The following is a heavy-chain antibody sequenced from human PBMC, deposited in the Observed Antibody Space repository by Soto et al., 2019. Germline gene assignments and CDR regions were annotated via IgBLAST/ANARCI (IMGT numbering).Heavy chain of an antibody. D-gene: IGHD3-3*01. CDR2: ISYDGSNK. CDR1: GFTFSSYG. J-gene: IGHJ6*02. CDR3: AKGFFGVFYGMDV. Sequence: QVQLVESGGGVVQPGRSLRLSCAASGFTFSSYGMHWVRQAPGKGLEWVAVISYDGSNKYYADSVKGRFTISRDNSKNTLYLQMSRLRAEDTAVYYCAKGFFGVFYGMDVWGQGTTVAVSS. V-gene: IGHV3-30*18.